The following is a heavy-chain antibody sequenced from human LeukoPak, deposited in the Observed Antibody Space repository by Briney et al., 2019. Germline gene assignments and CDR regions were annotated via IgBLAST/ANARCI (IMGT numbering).Heavy chain of an antibody. V-gene: IGHV3-23*01. Sequence: PGGYLRLSCAASGSTFSSYAMSWVRQAPGKGLEWVSAISGSGGSTYYADSVKGRFTISRDNSKNTLYLQMNSLRAEDTAVYYCAKDAMTTSFFSPFDYWGQGTLVTVSS. D-gene: IGHD3-16*01. CDR3: AKDAMTTSFFSPFDY. CDR2: ISGSGGST. CDR1: GSTFSSYA. J-gene: IGHJ4*02.